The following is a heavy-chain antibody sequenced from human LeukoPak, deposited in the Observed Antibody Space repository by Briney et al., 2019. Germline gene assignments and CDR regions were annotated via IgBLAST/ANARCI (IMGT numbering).Heavy chain of an antibody. V-gene: IGHV4-34*01. CDR3: ARATLGYYYMDV. J-gene: IGHJ6*03. D-gene: IGHD3-16*01. CDR1: GGSFSGYY. Sequence: SETLSLTCAVYGGSFSGYYWSWIRQPPGKGLEWIGEINHSGSTNYNPSLKSRVTISVDTSKNQFSLKLSSVTAADTAVYYCARATLGYYYMDVWGKGTTVTISS. CDR2: INHSGST.